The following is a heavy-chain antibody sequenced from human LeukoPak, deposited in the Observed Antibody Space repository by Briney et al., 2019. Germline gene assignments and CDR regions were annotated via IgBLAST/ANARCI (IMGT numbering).Heavy chain of an antibody. CDR1: GFTFSSYA. Sequence: GRSLRLSCAASGFTFSSYAMHWVRQAPGKGLEWVAVISYDGSNKYYADSVKGRFTISRDNSMNTLYLQMNSLRAEDTAVYYCAREMGYSYGPHYFDYWGQGTLVTVSS. CDR2: ISYDGSNK. CDR3: AREMGYSYGPHYFDY. V-gene: IGHV3-30*04. J-gene: IGHJ4*02. D-gene: IGHD5-18*01.